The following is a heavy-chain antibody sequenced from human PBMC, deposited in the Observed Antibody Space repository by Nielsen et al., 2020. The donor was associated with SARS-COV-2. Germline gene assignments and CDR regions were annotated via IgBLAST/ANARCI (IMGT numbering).Heavy chain of an antibody. D-gene: IGHD4-17*01. J-gene: IGHJ2*01. V-gene: IGHV3-23*01. CDR1: GFTFSDYA. Sequence: GGSLRLSCAASGFTFSDYAMSWVRQAPGKGLEWVSAVSSGGGATYYADSMKGRFTISRDNSKNTLSLQMNGLRVEDAALYYCAKGDYGDYFWYFDLWGRGTLVTVSS. CDR3: AKGDYGDYFWYFDL. CDR2: VSSGGGAT.